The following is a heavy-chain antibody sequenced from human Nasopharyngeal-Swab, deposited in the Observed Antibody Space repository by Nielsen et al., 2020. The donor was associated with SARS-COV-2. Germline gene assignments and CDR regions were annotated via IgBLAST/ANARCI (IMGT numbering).Heavy chain of an antibody. J-gene: IGHJ4*02. CDR1: GGSVSSGSYY. V-gene: IGHV4-61*01. CDR3: ARDGGFGELFPT. D-gene: IGHD3-10*01. Sequence: SETLSLTCTVSGGSVSSGSYYWSWIRQPPGKGLEWIGYIYYSGSTNYNPSLKSRVTISVDTSKNQFSLKLSSVTAADTAVYYCARDGGFGELFPTRGQGTLVTVSS. CDR2: IYYSGST.